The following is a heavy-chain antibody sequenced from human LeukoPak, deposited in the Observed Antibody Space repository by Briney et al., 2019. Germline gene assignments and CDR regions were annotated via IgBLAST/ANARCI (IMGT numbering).Heavy chain of an antibody. J-gene: IGHJ3*02. CDR2: ISTSGRTI. Sequence: GGSLRHSCPASEFNYSDYYMSWMLPAPAKGLERVSHISTSGRTIYYADSVKGRFTISRDNAGASLYLQMDSLRAEDTAVYYCARDRRPYNSDAFDIWGQGTMVTVSS. CDR3: ARDRRPYNSDAFDI. CDR1: EFNYSDYY. V-gene: IGHV3-11*01. D-gene: IGHD1-20*01.